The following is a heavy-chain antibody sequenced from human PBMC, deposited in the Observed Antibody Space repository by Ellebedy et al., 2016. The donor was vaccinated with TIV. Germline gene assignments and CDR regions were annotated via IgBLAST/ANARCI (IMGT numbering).Heavy chain of an antibody. V-gene: IGHV3-48*03. CDR3: VRDSPYQQLLVDYFDS. J-gene: IGHJ4*02. D-gene: IGHD2-2*01. Sequence: PGGSLRLSCAASGFTFSSYEMNWVRQAPGKGLEWVSYISSGGSTIYYADSVKGRFTISRDNAWNSLYLQMKSLRAEDTAVYYCVRDSPYQQLLVDYFDSWGQGTLVTVSS. CDR2: ISSGGSTI. CDR1: GFTFSSYE.